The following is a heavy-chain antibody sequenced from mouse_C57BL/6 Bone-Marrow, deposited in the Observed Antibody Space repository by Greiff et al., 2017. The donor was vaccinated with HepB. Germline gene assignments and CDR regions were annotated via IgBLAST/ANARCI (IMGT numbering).Heavy chain of an antibody. CDR1: GYTFTSYW. Sequence: VQLQQPGAELVKPGASVQLSCKASGYTFTSYWMHWVKQRPGRGLEWIGRIEPNSGGTKYNEKFKCKATLPVDKPSSTAYMQLSSLTSEDSAVYYCARGLYDFHACHFHVWATGTPFTVSS. V-gene: IGHV1-72*01. D-gene: IGHD2-3*01. CDR3: ARGLYDFHACHFHV. CDR2: IEPNSGGT. J-gene: IGHJ1*03.